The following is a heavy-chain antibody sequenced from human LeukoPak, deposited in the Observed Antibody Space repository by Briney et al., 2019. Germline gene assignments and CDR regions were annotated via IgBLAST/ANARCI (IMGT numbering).Heavy chain of an antibody. CDR3: AKDGGGGWYAVGEYYFDY. Sequence: GGSLRLSCAASGFTFSSYAMNWVRQAPGKGLEWVSVISGSGGSTYYADSVKGRFTLSRDNSKNTLYLQMNSLRAEDTAIYYCAKDGGGGWYAVGEYYFDYWGQGTLVTVSS. V-gene: IGHV3-23*01. J-gene: IGHJ4*02. CDR1: GFTFSSYA. CDR2: ISGSGGST. D-gene: IGHD6-19*01.